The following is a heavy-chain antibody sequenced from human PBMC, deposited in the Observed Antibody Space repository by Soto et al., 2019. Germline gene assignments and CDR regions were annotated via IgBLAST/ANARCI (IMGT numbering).Heavy chain of an antibody. J-gene: IGHJ4*02. D-gene: IGHD3-16*01. CDR2: IKNRGGGYST. CDR1: GFNLNDHW. Sequence: EVQVLESGGGLVQPGGSLRLSCVASGFNLNDHWMDWVRQAPGKGLEWVGEIKNRGGGYSTDYAASVKGRFTISRDDSKNSLYLQMNSLKTEDSAVYYCGDFGRGSWHYDGWGQGILVTVSS. CDR3: GDFGRGSWHYDG. V-gene: IGHV3-72*01.